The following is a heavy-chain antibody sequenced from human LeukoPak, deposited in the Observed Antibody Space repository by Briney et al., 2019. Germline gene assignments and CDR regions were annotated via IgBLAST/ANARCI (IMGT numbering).Heavy chain of an antibody. V-gene: IGHV4-61*01. D-gene: IGHD3-22*01. CDR3: ARGGGYSYYYMDV. CDR2: IYYSGST. CDR1: GYSISSGYY. Sequence: SETLSLTCTVSGYSISSGYYWSWIRQPPGKGLEWIGYIYYSGSTNYNPSLKSRVTISVDTSKNQFSLKLSSVTAADTAVYYCARGGGYSYYYMDVWGKGTTVTVSS. J-gene: IGHJ6*03.